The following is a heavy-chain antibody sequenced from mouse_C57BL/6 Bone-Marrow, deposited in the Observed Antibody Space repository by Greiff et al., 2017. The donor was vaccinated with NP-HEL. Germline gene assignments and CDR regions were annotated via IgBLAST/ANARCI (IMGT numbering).Heavy chain of an antibody. CDR3: ARGHYYGSSYGGYFDV. CDR1: GYSITSGYY. J-gene: IGHJ1*03. D-gene: IGHD1-1*01. V-gene: IGHV3-6*01. Sequence: EVQLQQSGPGLVKPSQSLSLTCSVTGYSITSGYYWNWIRQFPGNKLEWMGYISYDGSNNYNPSLKNRISITRDTSKNQFFLKLNSVTTEDTATYYCARGHYYGSSYGGYFDVWGTGTTVTVSS. CDR2: ISYDGSN.